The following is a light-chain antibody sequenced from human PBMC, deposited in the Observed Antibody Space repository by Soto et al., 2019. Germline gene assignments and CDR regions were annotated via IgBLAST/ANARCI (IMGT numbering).Light chain of an antibody. J-gene: IGLJ3*02. CDR2: EVS. CDR3: SSTAGNNNVV. V-gene: IGLV2-8*01. CDR1: SSDVGGHNY. Sequence: QSVLTQSPSASGSPGQSVTIPCTGTSSDVGGHNYVSWYQHHPGKAPKLIIYEVSKRPSGVPDRFSGSKSGNTASLTVSGLQAEDEAVYYCSSTAGNNNVVFGGGTKLTVL.